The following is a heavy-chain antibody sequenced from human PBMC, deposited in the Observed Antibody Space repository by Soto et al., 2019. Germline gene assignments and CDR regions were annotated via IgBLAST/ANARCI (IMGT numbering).Heavy chain of an antibody. J-gene: IGHJ4*02. V-gene: IGHV4-59*01. D-gene: IGHD5-18*01. CDR1: GGSISSYY. CDR2: IYYSGST. CDR3: ARAAHSYGNTYFDY. Sequence: PSETLSLTCTVSGGSISSYYWSWIRQPPGKGLEWIGYIYYSGSTNYNPSLKSRVTISVDTSKNQFSLKLSSVTAADTAVYYCARAAHSYGNTYFDYWGQGXLVTVHS.